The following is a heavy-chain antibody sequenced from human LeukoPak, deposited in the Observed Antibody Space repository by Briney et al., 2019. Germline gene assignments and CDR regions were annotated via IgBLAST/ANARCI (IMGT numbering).Heavy chain of an antibody. Sequence: GGSLRLSCTASGFTFSTYEMNWVRQAPGKGLEWVSYISGSGYPIYYADSVKGRFTISRDNSKNTLYLQMNSLRAEDTAVYYCARGVDYWGQGTLVTVSS. CDR3: ARGVDY. V-gene: IGHV3-48*03. J-gene: IGHJ4*02. CDR2: ISGSGYPI. CDR1: GFTFSTYE.